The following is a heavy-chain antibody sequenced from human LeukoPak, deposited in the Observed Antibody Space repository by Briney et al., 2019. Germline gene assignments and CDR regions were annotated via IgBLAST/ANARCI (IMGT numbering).Heavy chain of an antibody. CDR2: IKEDGSKK. Sequence: GGSLSLSCAASGFTFSSHWMTWVRQAPGKGLEWVANIKEDGSKKNYVDSVKGRFTISRDNAKNSLYLQMNSLRAEDTAVYHCATPLDYYDSSGYHQGGDWGQGTLVTVSS. CDR3: ATPLDYYDSSGYHQGGD. CDR1: GFTFSSHW. D-gene: IGHD3-22*01. V-gene: IGHV3-7*03. J-gene: IGHJ4*02.